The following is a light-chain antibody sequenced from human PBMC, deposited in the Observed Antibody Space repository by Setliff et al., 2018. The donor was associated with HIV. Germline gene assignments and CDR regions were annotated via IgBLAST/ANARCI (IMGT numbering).Light chain of an antibody. CDR2: EVR. V-gene: IGLV2-14*01. CDR1: SSDVGGYNH. Sequence: QSVLTQPASVSGSPGQSITISCTGTSSDVGGYNHVSWYQQHPGKAPKLIIYEVRNRPSGVSSRFSGSKSGNTASLTISGLQADDEAEYYCSSYAITNTLPFGTGTKVNVL. J-gene: IGLJ1*01. CDR3: SSYAITNTLP.